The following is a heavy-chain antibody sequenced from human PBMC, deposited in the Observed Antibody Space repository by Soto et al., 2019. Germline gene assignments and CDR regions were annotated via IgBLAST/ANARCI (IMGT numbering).Heavy chain of an antibody. Sequence: GASVKVSCKASGGTFSSYAISWVRQAPGQGLEWMGGIIPIFGTANYAQKFQGRVTITADGSTSTAYMELSSLRSEDTAVYYCARDPRYYGPDEYYYYGMDVWGQGTTVTVSS. J-gene: IGHJ6*02. D-gene: IGHD3-10*01. CDR1: GGTFSSYA. CDR3: ARDPRYYGPDEYYYYGMDV. V-gene: IGHV1-69*13. CDR2: IIPIFGTA.